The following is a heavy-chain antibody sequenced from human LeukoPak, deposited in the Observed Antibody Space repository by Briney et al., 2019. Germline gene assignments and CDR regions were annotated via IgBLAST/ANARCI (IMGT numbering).Heavy chain of an antibody. CDR2: ISGSGGST. V-gene: IGHV3-23*01. Sequence: TRGSLRLSCAASGFTFSSYVMSWGRQAPGEGLEWVSAISGSGGSTYYADSVKGRFTISRDNSKNTLYLQMNSLRAEDTAVYYCAKDSGSYFWGQGTLVTVSS. CDR3: AKDSGSYF. CDR1: GFTFSSYV. D-gene: IGHD1-26*01. J-gene: IGHJ4*02.